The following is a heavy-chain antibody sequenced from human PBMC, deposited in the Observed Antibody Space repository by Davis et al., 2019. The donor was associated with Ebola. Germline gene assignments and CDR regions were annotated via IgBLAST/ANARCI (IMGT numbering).Heavy chain of an antibody. CDR2: ISSDSDYI. CDR3: ARDLALFVTTYIFDY. D-gene: IGHD4-17*01. CDR1: GFTFSSYW. J-gene: IGHJ4*02. Sequence: GESLKISCAASGFTFSSYWMSWVRQAPGKGLEWVSSISSDSDYIYYADSAKGRFTISRDNAKNSLYLQMNSLRAEDTAVYYCARDLALFVTTYIFDYWGQGTLVTVSS. V-gene: IGHV3-21*01.